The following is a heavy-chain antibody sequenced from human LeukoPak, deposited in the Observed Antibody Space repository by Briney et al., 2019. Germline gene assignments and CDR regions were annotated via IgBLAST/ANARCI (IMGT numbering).Heavy chain of an antibody. J-gene: IGHJ4*02. Sequence: GEALKISCKGSGYSFTNYWIGWVRQMPGRGLEGMGIIYAGDSYTRYRPSFQAQVTISPDKSITTAYLQWRSLKASDTAMYYCARSPRSDYFDYWGQGALVTVSS. CDR3: ARSPRSDYFDY. D-gene: IGHD6-6*01. CDR1: GYSFTNYW. CDR2: IYAGDSYT. V-gene: IGHV5-51*01.